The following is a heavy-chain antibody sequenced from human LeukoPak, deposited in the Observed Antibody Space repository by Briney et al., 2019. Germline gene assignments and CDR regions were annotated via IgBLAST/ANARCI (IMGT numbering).Heavy chain of an antibody. CDR1: GYTFTGYY. CDR2: INPNSGGT. J-gene: IGHJ6*04. V-gene: IGHV1-2*02. CDR3: ARDFKKQLVMDV. Sequence: ASVKVSCKASGYTFTGYYMHWVRQAPGHGLEWMGWINPNSGGTNYAQKFQGRVTMTRDTSISTAYMELSRLRPDDTAVYYCARDFKKQLVMDVWGKGTTVTISS. D-gene: IGHD6-13*01.